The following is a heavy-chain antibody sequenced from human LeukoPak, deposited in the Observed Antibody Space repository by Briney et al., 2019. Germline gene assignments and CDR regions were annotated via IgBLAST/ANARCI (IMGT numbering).Heavy chain of an antibody. D-gene: IGHD3-9*01. CDR3: ARIPNYDILTGYRSFYYYYYMDV. CDR1: GGSISSSSYY. CDR2: IYYSGCT. Sequence: PSETLSLTCTVSGGSISSSSYYWGWIRQPPGKGLEWIGSIYYSGCTYYNPSLKSRVTISVDTSKNQFSLKLSSVTAADTAVYYCARIPNYDILTGYRSFYYYYYMDVWGKGTTVTVSS. J-gene: IGHJ6*03. V-gene: IGHV4-39*01.